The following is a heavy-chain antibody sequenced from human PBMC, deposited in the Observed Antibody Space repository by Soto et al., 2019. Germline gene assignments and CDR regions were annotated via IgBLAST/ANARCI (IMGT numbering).Heavy chain of an antibody. V-gene: IGHV4-34*01. D-gene: IGHD3-22*01. Sequence: QVQLQQWGAGLLKPSETLSLTCAVYGGSFSGYYWSWIRQPPGKGLEWIGEINHSGSTNYNPSLKRRVTISVDTSKNQFSLKLGSVTAADTAVYYCARGKRRITMIVVVITTTGGNWFDPWGQGTLVTVSS. CDR2: INHSGST. CDR1: GGSFSGYY. J-gene: IGHJ5*02. CDR3: ARGKRRITMIVVVITTTGGNWFDP.